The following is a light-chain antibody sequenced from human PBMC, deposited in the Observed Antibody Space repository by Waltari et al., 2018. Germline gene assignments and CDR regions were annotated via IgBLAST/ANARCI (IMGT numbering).Light chain of an antibody. V-gene: IGLV1-44*01. CDR2: TDR. J-gene: IGLJ3*02. CDR1: KSNIGSNF. Sequence: VLIQPPSVSGTPGQTVTISCSGTKSNIGSNFVAWYHQVPGAAPKFLLPTDRSRPSGVPVRFSGSRSGSSASLTISGLQSADEADYYCSTWDDTLDGAVFGAGTKVTVL. CDR3: STWDDTLDGAV.